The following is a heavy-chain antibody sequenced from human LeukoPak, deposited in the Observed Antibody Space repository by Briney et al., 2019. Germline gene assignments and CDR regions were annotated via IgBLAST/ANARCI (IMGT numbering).Heavy chain of an antibody. CDR3: AKGGRASGSYYYFDY. CDR2: ISGGGGST. V-gene: IGHV3-23*01. J-gene: IGHJ4*02. D-gene: IGHD1-26*01. Sequence: GGSLRLSCVASGFTFSTYAMNWVRQAPGEGLEWVSAISGGGGSTYYADSVEGRFTISRDNSKNTLYLQMNSLRAEDTAVYYCAKGGRASGSYYYFDYWGQGTLVTVYS. CDR1: GFTFSTYA.